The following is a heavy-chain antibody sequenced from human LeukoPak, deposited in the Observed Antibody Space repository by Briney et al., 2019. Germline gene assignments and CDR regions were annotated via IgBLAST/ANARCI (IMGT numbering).Heavy chain of an antibody. D-gene: IGHD3-16*01. Sequence: PGGSLRLSCAASGFTFSSYGMHWVRQAPGKGLEWVAFIRYDGSNKYYADSVKGRFTISRDNSKNTLYLQMNSLRAEDTAVYYCAKAHTASLSRGYLDYWGQGTLVTVSS. J-gene: IGHJ4*02. CDR1: GFTFSSYG. CDR3: AKAHTASLSRGYLDY. CDR2: IRYDGSNK. V-gene: IGHV3-30*02.